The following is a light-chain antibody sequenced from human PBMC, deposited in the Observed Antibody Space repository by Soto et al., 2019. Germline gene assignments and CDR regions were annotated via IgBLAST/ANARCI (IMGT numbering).Light chain of an antibody. CDR1: QSISYN. CDR3: QQRSNWPT. Sequence: EIVMTQSPATLSVSPGERATLSCRASQSISYNLAWYQQKPGQAPRLLIYGASTRATGIPARFSGSGSGTEFTLTISSLEPEDFAVYYCQQRSNWPTFGQGTRLEI. J-gene: IGKJ5*01. CDR2: GAS. V-gene: IGKV3-15*01.